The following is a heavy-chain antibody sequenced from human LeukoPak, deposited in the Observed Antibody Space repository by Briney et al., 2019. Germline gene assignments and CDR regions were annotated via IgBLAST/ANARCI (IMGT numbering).Heavy chain of an antibody. V-gene: IGHV3-23*01. Sequence: GGSLRLSCAASGFTFSSYAMSWVRQAPGKGLEWVSAISGSGGGTYYADSVKGRFTISRDNSKNTLYLQMNSLRAEDTAVYYCAKGRSHSGSHEWGYYYMDVWGKGTTVTVSS. CDR3: AKGRSHSGSHEWGYYYMDV. D-gene: IGHD1-26*01. CDR1: GFTFSSYA. J-gene: IGHJ6*03. CDR2: ISGSGGGT.